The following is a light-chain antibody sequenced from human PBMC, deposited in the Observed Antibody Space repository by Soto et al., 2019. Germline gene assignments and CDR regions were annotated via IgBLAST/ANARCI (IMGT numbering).Light chain of an antibody. CDR1: QSISSY. CDR2: AAS. Sequence: DIQMTQSPSSLSASVGDRVTITCRASQSISSYLNWYQQKPGKAPKLLIYAASSLRSGVPSRFSGSGSVTDFTLTISSLQPEDVATYYCQQIYSTAITFGQGTRLEIK. V-gene: IGKV1-39*01. CDR3: QQIYSTAIT. J-gene: IGKJ5*01.